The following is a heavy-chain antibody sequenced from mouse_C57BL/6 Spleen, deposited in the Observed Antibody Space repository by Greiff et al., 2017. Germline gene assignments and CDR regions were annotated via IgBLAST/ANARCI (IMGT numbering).Heavy chain of an antibody. V-gene: IGHV1-82*01. Sequence: VQLHQSGPELVKPGASVKISCKASGYAFSSSWMNWVKQRPGKGLEWIGRIYPGDGDTNYNGKFKGKATLTADKSSSTAYMQLSSLTSEDSAVYFCAQIYYGNYDDWGQGTTLTVSS. CDR1: GYAFSSSW. J-gene: IGHJ2*01. CDR2: IYPGDGDT. D-gene: IGHD2-1*01. CDR3: AQIYYGNYDD.